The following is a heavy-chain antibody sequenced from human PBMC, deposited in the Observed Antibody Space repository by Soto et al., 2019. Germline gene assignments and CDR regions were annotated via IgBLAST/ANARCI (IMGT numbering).Heavy chain of an antibody. CDR2: ISAYNGNT. CDR3: ARCGSSWYYVGLGETGEYYYYGMDV. Sequence: ASVKVSCKASGYTFTSYGFSWVRQAPGQGLEWMGWISAYNGNTNYAQKLQGRVTMTTDTSTSTAYMELRSLRSDDTAVYYCARCGSSWYYVGLGETGEYYYYGMDVWGQGTTVTVSS. V-gene: IGHV1-18*01. CDR1: GYTFTSYG. J-gene: IGHJ6*02. D-gene: IGHD6-13*01.